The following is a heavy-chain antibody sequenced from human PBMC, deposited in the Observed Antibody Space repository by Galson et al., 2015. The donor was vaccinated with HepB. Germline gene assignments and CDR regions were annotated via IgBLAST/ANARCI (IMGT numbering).Heavy chain of an antibody. CDR2: ISSSSSYI. CDR3: ARLLYYDSSGYPNYYYYYGMDV. D-gene: IGHD3-22*01. V-gene: IGHV3-21*01. J-gene: IGHJ6*02. Sequence: SLRLSCAASGFTFSSYSMNWVRQAPGKGLEWVSSISSSSSYIYYADSVKGRFTISRDNAKNSLYLQMNSLRAEDTAVYYCARLLYYDSSGYPNYYYYYGMDVWGQGTTVTVSS. CDR1: GFTFSSYS.